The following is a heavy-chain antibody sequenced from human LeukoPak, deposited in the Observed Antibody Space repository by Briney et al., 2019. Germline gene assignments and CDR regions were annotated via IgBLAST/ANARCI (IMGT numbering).Heavy chain of an antibody. Sequence: GGSLRLSCAASGFTFSSYAMHWVRQAPGKGLEWVAVISYDGSNKYYADSVKGRFTISRDNSKNTLYLQMNSLRAEDTAVYYCARLDSQPGYSSGWYYFDYWGQGTLVTVSS. CDR1: GFTFSSYA. CDR3: ARLDSQPGYSSGWYYFDY. J-gene: IGHJ4*02. D-gene: IGHD6-19*01. CDR2: ISYDGSNK. V-gene: IGHV3-30-3*01.